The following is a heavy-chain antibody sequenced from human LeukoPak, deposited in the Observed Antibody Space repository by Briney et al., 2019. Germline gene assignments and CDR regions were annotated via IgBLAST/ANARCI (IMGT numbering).Heavy chain of an antibody. CDR2: IIPIFGTA. D-gene: IGHD1-26*01. CDR1: GGTLSSYA. V-gene: IGHV1-69*13. CDR3: ASSTPKGLGAPDY. Sequence: ASVKVSCKASGGTLSSYAISWVRQAPGQGLEWTGGIIPIFGTANYAQKFQGRVTITADESTSTAYMELSSLRSEDTAVYYCASSTPKGLGAPDYWGQGTLVTVSS. J-gene: IGHJ4*02.